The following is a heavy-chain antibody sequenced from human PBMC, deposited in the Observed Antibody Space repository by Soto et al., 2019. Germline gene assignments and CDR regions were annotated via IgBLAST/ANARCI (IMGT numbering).Heavy chain of an antibody. CDR1: SGSISSSNW. D-gene: IGHD2-2*01. CDR2: IYHSGST. Sequence: SETLSLTCAVSSGSISSSNWWSWVRQPPGKGLEWIGEIYHSGSTNYNPSLKSRVTISVDKSKNQFSLKLSSVTTADTAVYYCARDKPYQLLLGYYYYYMDVWGKGTTVTVSS. J-gene: IGHJ6*03. V-gene: IGHV4-4*02. CDR3: ARDKPYQLLLGYYYYYMDV.